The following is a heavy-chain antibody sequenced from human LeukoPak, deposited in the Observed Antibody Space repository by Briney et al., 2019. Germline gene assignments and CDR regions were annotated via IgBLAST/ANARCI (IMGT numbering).Heavy chain of an antibody. CDR2: LNPKSGDT. Sequence: ASVKVSCKTSGYTLIDFYIHWVRQAPGQGPEWKGSLNPKSGDTYLTQKFQGRVSLTRETSVDTAYLELSRLKSEDTAIYFCARDQKTLRYFDWLSPFDYWGQGTLVRVSS. V-gene: IGHV1-2*02. CDR3: ARDQKTLRYFDWLSPFDY. J-gene: IGHJ4*02. D-gene: IGHD3-9*01. CDR1: GYTLIDFY.